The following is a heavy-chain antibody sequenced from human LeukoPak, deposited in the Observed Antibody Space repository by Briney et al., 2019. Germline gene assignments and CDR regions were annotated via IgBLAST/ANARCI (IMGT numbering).Heavy chain of an antibody. CDR3: ASYRVSHGMDV. V-gene: IGHV3-30*03. CDR1: GFTFSSYG. CDR2: ISYDGSNK. Sequence: GGSLRLSCAASGFTFSSYGMHWVRQAPGKGLEWVAVISYDGSNKYYADSVTGRFTISRDNAKNSLYLQMNSLRAGDTAIYYCASYRVSHGMDVWGQGTTVTVSS. J-gene: IGHJ6*02. D-gene: IGHD1-26*01.